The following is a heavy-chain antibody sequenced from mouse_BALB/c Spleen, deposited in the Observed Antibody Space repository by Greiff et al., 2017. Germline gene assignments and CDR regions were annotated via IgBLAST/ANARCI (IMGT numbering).Heavy chain of an antibody. CDR1: GYSITSGYY. J-gene: IGHJ4*01. V-gene: IGHV3-6*02. CDR2: ISYDGSN. D-gene: IGHD3-3*01. CDR3: ATLGNYAMDY. Sequence: EVKLMESGPGLVKPSQSLSLTCSVTGYSITSGYYWNWIRQFPGNKLEWMGYISYDGSNNYNPSLKNRISITRDTSKNQFFLKLNSVTTEDTATYYCATLGNYAMDYWGQGTSVTVSS.